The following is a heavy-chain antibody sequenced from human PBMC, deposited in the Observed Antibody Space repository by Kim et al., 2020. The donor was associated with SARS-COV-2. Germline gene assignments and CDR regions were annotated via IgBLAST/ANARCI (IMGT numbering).Heavy chain of an antibody. V-gene: IGHV3-23*01. CDR1: GFTFSSYA. CDR3: AKGDMITFGGVMPVDY. Sequence: GGSLRLSCAASGFTFSSYAMSWVRQAPGKGLEWVSAISGSGGSTYYADSVKGRFTISRDNSKNTLYLQMNSLRAEDTAVYYCAKGDMITFGGVMPVDYWGQGTLVTVSS. D-gene: IGHD3-16*01. CDR2: ISGSGGST. J-gene: IGHJ4*02.